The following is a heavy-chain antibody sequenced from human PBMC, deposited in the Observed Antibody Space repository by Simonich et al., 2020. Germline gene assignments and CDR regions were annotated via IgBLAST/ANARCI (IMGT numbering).Heavy chain of an antibody. J-gene: IGHJ6*02. Sequence: QVQLQESGPGLVKPSETLSLTCAVSGYSISSGYYWGWIRQPPGKGLEWIGSIYHSGSTHYNPSLKSRVTISGDTSKNQFSLKLSSVTAADTAVYYCARVGYSNYYYYGMDVWGQGTTVTVSS. CDR3: ARVGYSNYYYYGMDV. V-gene: IGHV4-38-2*01. CDR2: IYHSGST. D-gene: IGHD6-13*01. CDR1: GYSISSGYY.